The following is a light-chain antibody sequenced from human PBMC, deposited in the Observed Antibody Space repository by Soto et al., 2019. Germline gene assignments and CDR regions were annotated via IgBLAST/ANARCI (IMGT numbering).Light chain of an antibody. CDR3: SSYAGTNRG. V-gene: IGLV2-8*01. CDR1: SSDVGANNY. J-gene: IGLJ1*01. CDR2: EVT. Sequence: QSALTQPPSASGSPGQSVTISCTGTSSDVGANNYVSWYQQHPGKAPKLMIYEVTKRPSGVPDRFSGSKSGNTASLTVSGLQAEDEADYYCSSYAGTNRGFGPGTKLTVL.